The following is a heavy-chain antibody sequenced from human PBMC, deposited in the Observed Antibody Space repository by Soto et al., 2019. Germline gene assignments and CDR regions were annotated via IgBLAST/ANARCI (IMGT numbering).Heavy chain of an antibody. CDR2: ISAYNGNT. CDR1: GYTFTSYG. Sequence: QVQLVQSGAEVKKPGASVKVSCKASGYTFTSYGISWVRQAPGQGLEWMGWISAYNGNTNCAQKLQGRVTMTTDTSTSTAYMELRSLRSDDTSVYYCASRITISMDHAFDIWGQGTMVTVSS. CDR3: ASRITISMDHAFDI. D-gene: IGHD3-3*01. J-gene: IGHJ3*02. V-gene: IGHV1-18*01.